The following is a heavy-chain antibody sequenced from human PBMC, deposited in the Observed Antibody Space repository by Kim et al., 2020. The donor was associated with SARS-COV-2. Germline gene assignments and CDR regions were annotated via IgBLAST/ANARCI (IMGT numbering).Heavy chain of an antibody. CDR2: TYYRSKWYN. D-gene: IGHD5-18*01. J-gene: IGHJ5*02. Sequence: SQTLSLTCAISGDSVSSNSAAWNWIMQSPSRGLEWLGRTYYRSKWYNDYAVSVKSRITINPDTSKNQFSLQLNSVTPEDTAVYYCAREWKQRLGWFDPWGQGTLVTVSS. CDR1: GDSVSSNSAA. CDR3: AREWKQRLGWFDP. V-gene: IGHV6-1*01.